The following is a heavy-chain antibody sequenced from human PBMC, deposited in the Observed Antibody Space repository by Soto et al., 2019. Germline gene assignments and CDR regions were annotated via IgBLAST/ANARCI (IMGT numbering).Heavy chain of an antibody. D-gene: IGHD6-13*01. CDR2: IIPIFGTA. CDR3: AIHPIAAAGTNAFDI. J-gene: IGHJ3*02. V-gene: IGHV1-69*13. Sequence: SVKVSCKASGGTFSSYAISWVRQAPGQGLEWMGGIIPIFGTANYAQKFQGRVTITADESTSTAYMELSSLRSGDTAVYYCAIHPIAAAGTNAFDIWGQGTMVTVSS. CDR1: GGTFSSYA.